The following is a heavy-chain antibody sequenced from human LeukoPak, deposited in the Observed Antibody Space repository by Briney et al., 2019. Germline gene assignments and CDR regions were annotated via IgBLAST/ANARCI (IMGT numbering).Heavy chain of an antibody. CDR3: ARVKYDFWSGYYKYYFDY. Sequence: PSETLSLTCTVSGGSTSSYYWSWIRQPPGKGLEWIGYIYYSGSTNYNPSLKSRVTISVDTSKNQFSLKLSSVTAADTAVYYCARVKYDFWSGYYKYYFDYWGQGTLVTVSS. J-gene: IGHJ4*02. V-gene: IGHV4-59*01. D-gene: IGHD3-3*01. CDR1: GGSTSSYY. CDR2: IYYSGST.